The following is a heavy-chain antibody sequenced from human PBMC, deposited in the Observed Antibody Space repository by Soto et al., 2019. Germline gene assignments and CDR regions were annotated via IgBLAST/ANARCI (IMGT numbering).Heavy chain of an antibody. D-gene: IGHD3-22*01. CDR1: GGSISSGGYS. J-gene: IGHJ3*02. CDR3: ARDDSAIKDAFDI. Sequence: SETLSLTCAVSGGSISSGGYSWSWIRQPPGKGLEWIGYIYHSGSTNYNPSLKSRVTISVDKSKNQFSLKLSSVTAADTAVYYCARDDSAIKDAFDIWGQGTMVTVSS. V-gene: IGHV4-30-2*01. CDR2: IYHSGST.